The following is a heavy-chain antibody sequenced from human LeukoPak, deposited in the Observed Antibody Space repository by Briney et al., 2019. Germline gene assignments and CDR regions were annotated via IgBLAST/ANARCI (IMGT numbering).Heavy chain of an antibody. V-gene: IGHV3-48*03. Sequence: GGSLRLSCATSGFSFSNYEMNWVRQAPGKGLEWVSYISSSDTTMYNADSVKGRFTISRDNAKNSLYLQMNSLRAEDTAVYYCAKEPDYYDSSGYYSRNWFDPWGQGTLVTVSS. CDR1: GFSFSNYE. CDR3: AKEPDYYDSSGYYSRNWFDP. CDR2: ISSSDTTM. J-gene: IGHJ5*02. D-gene: IGHD3-22*01.